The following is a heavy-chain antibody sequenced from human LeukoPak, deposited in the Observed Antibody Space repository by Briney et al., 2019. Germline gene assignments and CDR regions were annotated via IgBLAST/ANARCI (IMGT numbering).Heavy chain of an antibody. CDR1: GDSIGTYY. D-gene: IGHD5-18*01. CDR2: VYSTGTT. CDR3: ARLHRYSYGQPLFDY. Sequence: PSETLSLTCTVSGDSIGTYYWSWIRQPPGKGLEWIGYVYSTGTTNYNPSLNSRVTISLDTSKNQLSLKLISVTAADTAVYYCARLHRYSYGQPLFDYWGPGTLVTVSS. J-gene: IGHJ4*02. V-gene: IGHV4-59*08.